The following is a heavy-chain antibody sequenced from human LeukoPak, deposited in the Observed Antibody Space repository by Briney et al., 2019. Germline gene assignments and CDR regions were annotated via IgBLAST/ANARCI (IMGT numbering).Heavy chain of an antibody. Sequence: PSETLSLTCAVSGGPFSGYFWSWIRQSSGEGLEWIGEIHNSGTTNYNPSLNSRVTISEDTSKNQFYLYLSSVTAADTAVYYCASRYYYNLGSFPFDFWGQGTLVTVSS. CDR1: GGPFSGYF. CDR2: IHNSGTT. J-gene: IGHJ4*02. V-gene: IGHV4-34*01. D-gene: IGHD3-10*01. CDR3: ASRYYYNLGSFPFDF.